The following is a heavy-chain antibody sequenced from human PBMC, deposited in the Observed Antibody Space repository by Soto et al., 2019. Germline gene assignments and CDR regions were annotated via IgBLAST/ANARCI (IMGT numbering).Heavy chain of an antibody. CDR1: GFNFGSYA. CDR2: VSGSGGSP. J-gene: IGHJ4*02. V-gene: IGHV3-23*01. D-gene: IGHD5-18*01. CDR3: VKGKESGYRGAFDS. Sequence: EEQLLESGGGLVQPGGSLRLSCAASGFNFGSYAMGWVRQAPGKGLEWVSGVSGSGGSPYYADFVKGRLTISKDKSKNTLLLDLNNLRPEDTAVYFCVKGKESGYRGAFDSWGQGTMVTVSS.